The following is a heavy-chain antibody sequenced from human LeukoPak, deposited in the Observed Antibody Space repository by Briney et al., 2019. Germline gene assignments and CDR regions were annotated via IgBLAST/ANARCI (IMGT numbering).Heavy chain of an antibody. V-gene: IGHV4-31*03. CDR2: ISTSGST. Sequence: SQTLSLTCTVSGGSISSGNYYWSWIRQHPGKGLEWIGYISTSGSTYYNPSLKSRVSISLDTSNNQFSLKLASVTAADTAVYYCARGWQQLANWFDPWGQGALVTVSS. CDR3: ARGWQQLANWFDP. D-gene: IGHD6-13*01. CDR1: GGSISSGNYY. J-gene: IGHJ5*02.